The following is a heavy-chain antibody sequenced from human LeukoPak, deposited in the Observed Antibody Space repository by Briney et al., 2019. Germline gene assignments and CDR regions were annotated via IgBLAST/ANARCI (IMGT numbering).Heavy chain of an antibody. CDR1: GFTFSSYP. J-gene: IGHJ4*02. V-gene: IGHV3-23*01. CDR2: ISENGGTA. Sequence: GGSLRLSCEASGFTFSSYPVSWVRQAPGGGLEWVSAISENGGTANYADSAKGRFTISRDNSKNTLYLQMNTLRAEDTAVYYCASPGAAAAAPGFDYWGQGTLVTVSP. CDR3: ASPGAAAAAPGFDY. D-gene: IGHD6-25*01.